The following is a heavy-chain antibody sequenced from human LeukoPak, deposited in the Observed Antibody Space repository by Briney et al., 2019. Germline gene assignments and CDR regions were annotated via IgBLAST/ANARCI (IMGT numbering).Heavy chain of an antibody. J-gene: IGHJ4*02. CDR1: KISYGRYC. Sequence: GGSLRLSCAASKISYGRYCMIWVRQAPGKGLEGVTNKKQEGSEKYYVDSVKGRFIISRDNTKNSLYLQMNSLRAEDTAVYYCARTIFSRYNWNDVSYFDYWGQGTLVTVSS. CDR2: KKQEGSEK. D-gene: IGHD1-1*01. V-gene: IGHV3-7*01. CDR3: ARTIFSRYNWNDVSYFDY.